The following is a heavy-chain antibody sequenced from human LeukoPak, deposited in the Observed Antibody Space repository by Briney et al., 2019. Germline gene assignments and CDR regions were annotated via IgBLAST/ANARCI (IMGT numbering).Heavy chain of an antibody. CDR2: ISSGSSYI. J-gene: IGHJ4*02. V-gene: IGHV3-21*01. CDR3: ASERYNWNYAFDY. CDR1: GFTFSSSS. Sequence: GGSLRLSCAASGFTFSSSSMNWVRQAPGKGLEWVASISSGSSYIYYADPLKGRFTLSSDNDKHALYLKMTSLRAEDTAVYYCASERYNWNYAFDYWGQGILVTVSS. D-gene: IGHD1-7*01.